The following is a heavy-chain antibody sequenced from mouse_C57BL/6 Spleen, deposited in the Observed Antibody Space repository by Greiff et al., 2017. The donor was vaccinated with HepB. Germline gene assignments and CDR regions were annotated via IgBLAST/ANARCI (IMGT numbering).Heavy chain of an antibody. J-gene: IGHJ3*01. CDR1: GYSFTGYY. CDR2: INPSTGGT. V-gene: IGHV1-42*01. CDR3: AENHYYGTSFAY. Sequence: VQLQQSGPELVKPGASVKISCKASGYSFTGYYMNWVKQSPEKSLEWIGEINPSTGGTTYNQKFKAKATLTVDKSSSTAYMQLKGLTSEDSAVYYCAENHYYGTSFAYWGQGTLVTVSA. D-gene: IGHD1-1*01.